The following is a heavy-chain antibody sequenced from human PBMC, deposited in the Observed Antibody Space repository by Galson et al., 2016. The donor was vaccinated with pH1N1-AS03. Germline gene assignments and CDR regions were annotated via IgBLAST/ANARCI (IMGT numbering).Heavy chain of an antibody. D-gene: IGHD3-16*01. Sequence: SLRLSGAASGFSFSASWMSWVRQAPGKGLEWVSVIYGGGDTFYADSVKGRFTISRDNSKNTVYLQMNSLRVEDTAVHYCAREPWGSTQGEYWGQGTLVTVSS. CDR3: AREPWGSTQGEY. CDR2: IYGGGDT. V-gene: IGHV3-53*01. CDR1: GFSFSASW. J-gene: IGHJ4*02.